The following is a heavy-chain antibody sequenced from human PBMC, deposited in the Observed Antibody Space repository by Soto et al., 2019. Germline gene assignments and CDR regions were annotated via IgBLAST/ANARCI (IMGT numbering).Heavy chain of an antibody. CDR1: GYTFTSYG. J-gene: IGHJ4*02. V-gene: IGHV1-18*01. Sequence: QVQLVQSGAEVKKPGASVKVSCKASGYTFTSYGISWVRQAPGQGLEWMGWISAYNGNTNYAQKLQVRLTMHTDSSTRTAYVEPMSLSADDTAVYYCARVPDYYILSGPDFVYLGQGTLVSVSS. CDR3: ARVPDYYILSGPDFVY. D-gene: IGHD3-9*01. CDR2: ISAYNGNT.